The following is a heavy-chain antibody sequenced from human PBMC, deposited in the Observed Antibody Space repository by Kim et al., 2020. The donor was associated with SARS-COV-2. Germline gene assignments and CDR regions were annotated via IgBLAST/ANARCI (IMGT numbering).Heavy chain of an antibody. Sequence: GGSLRLSCAASGFTFDDYAMHWVRQAPGKGLEWVSPISGDGGSTYYADSVKGRFTISRDNSKNSLYLQMNSLRTEDTALYYFAKDIGNIVVVPAAMSWGQGTLVTVSS. CDR2: ISGDGGST. V-gene: IGHV3-43*02. CDR3: AKDIGNIVVVPAAMS. J-gene: IGHJ4*02. D-gene: IGHD2-2*01. CDR1: GFTFDDYA.